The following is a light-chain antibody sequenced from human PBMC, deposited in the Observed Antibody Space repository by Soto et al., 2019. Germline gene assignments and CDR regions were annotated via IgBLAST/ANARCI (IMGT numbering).Light chain of an antibody. J-gene: IGLJ1*01. Sequence: QSALTQPASVSGSPGQSITISCTGTSSDVGFYNFVSWYQQYPGKAPKLMIYEVSNRPSGVSHRFSGSKSGNTASLTISGLQAEDEGDYYCSSYTSSSTLFGTGTKVTVL. CDR3: SSYTSSSTL. CDR2: EVS. V-gene: IGLV2-14*01. CDR1: SSDVGFYNF.